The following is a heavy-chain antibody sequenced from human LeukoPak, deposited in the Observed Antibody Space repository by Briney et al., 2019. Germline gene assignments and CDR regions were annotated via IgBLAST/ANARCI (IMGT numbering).Heavy chain of an antibody. CDR2: ISGDGGST. D-gene: IGHD2-15*01. V-gene: IGHV3-43*02. CDR1: GFTFGVYA. CDR3: AKEIPALVAATMDY. Sequence: GGSLRLPCAAPGFTFGVYAMHWVRHAPGKGLEWVSHISGDGGSTYYADSVKGRFTISRDNRKNSLYLQMNSLRTEDTALYYCAKEIPALVAATMDYWGQGTLVTVSS. J-gene: IGHJ4*02.